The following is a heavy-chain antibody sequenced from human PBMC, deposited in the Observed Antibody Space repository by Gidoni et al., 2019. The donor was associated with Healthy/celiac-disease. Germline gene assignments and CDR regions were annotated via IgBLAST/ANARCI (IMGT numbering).Heavy chain of an antibody. Sequence: EVQLVQSGAEVKKPGESRKISCQGSGHRFASNWIAWGGQMPGKGLEWMGIIYPGDSDTRYSPSFQGQVTISADKSISTAYLQWGSLKASDTAIYYCARRGTSSYYYTMDVWGQGTTVTVSS. V-gene: IGHV5-51*01. CDR2: IYPGDSDT. CDR1: GHRFASNW. J-gene: IGHJ6*02. CDR3: ARRGTSSYYYTMDV. D-gene: IGHD6-6*01.